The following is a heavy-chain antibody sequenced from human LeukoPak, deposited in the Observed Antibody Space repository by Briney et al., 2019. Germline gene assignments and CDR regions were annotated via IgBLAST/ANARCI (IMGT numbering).Heavy chain of an antibody. CDR3: ARDLRDGYNSAFYY. Sequence: GGSLRLSCAASGFTFSSYEMNWVRQAPGKGLEWVSYISSSGSTIYYADSVKGRFTISRDNAKNSLYLQMNSLRAEDTAVYYCARDLRDGYNSAFYYWGQGTLVTVSS. CDR1: GFTFSSYE. J-gene: IGHJ4*02. V-gene: IGHV3-48*03. CDR2: ISSSGSTI. D-gene: IGHD5-24*01.